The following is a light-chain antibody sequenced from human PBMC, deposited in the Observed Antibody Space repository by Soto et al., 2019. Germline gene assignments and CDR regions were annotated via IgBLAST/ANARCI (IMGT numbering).Light chain of an antibody. V-gene: IGLV2-14*02. CDR1: SSDVGSYDL. CDR2: EVS. CDR3: QSYDSSLSGVV. Sequence: QSVLTQPASVSGSPGQSITISCTGTSSDVGSYDLVSWYQQHPDKAPKLLLFEVSKRPSGVPDRFSGSESGTSASLAITGLQAEDEADYYCQSYDSSLSGVVFGGGTKLTVL. J-gene: IGLJ2*01.